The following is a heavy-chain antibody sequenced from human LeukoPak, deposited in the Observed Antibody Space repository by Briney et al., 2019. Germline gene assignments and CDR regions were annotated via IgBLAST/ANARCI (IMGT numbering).Heavy chain of an antibody. V-gene: IGHV3-48*03. CDR2: ISSSGSTI. J-gene: IGHJ4*02. D-gene: IGHD6-13*01. CDR1: GYTFSSYD. CDR3: ARVSDTASSAGNVLEY. Sequence: GGSQRLPCAASGYTFSSYDMNWFRQAPGKGLEGVSYISSSGSTIYYADSVKGRFTISRDNAKKSLYLQIKSLRADDKAVYYCARVSDTASSAGNVLEYWGQGTLVTVSS.